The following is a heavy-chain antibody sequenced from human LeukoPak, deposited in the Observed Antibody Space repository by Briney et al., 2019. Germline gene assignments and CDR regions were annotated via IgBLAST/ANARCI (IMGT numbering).Heavy chain of an antibody. CDR3: ARERGGLRYFDGGGNWFDP. V-gene: IGHV4-59*01. Sequence: SETLSLTCTVSGGSISSYYWSWIRQPPGKGLEWIGYIYYSGSTNYNPSLKSRVTISVDTSKNQFSLKLSSVTAADTAVYYCARERGGLRYFDGGGNWFDPWGQGTLVTVSS. CDR2: IYYSGST. D-gene: IGHD3-9*01. J-gene: IGHJ5*02. CDR1: GGSISSYY.